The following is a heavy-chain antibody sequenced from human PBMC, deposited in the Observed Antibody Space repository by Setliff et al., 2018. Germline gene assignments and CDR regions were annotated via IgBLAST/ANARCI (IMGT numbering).Heavy chain of an antibody. D-gene: IGHD6-19*01. Sequence: PSETLSLTCAVYGGSFSGYYWSWIRQPPGKGLEWIGEINHSGSTNYNPSLKSRVTISVDTSKNQFSLKLSSVTAADTAVYYCARVSQYSSGWYYYYYYGMDVWGQGTTVTV. V-gene: IGHV4-34*01. CDR2: INHSGST. CDR3: ARVSQYSSGWYYYYYYGMDV. CDR1: GGSFSGYY. J-gene: IGHJ6*02.